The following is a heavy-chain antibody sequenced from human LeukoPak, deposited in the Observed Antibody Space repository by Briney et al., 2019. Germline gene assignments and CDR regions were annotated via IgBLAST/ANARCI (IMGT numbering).Heavy chain of an antibody. CDR3: ARQGELAIDY. D-gene: IGHD1-26*01. J-gene: IGHJ4*02. CDR1: GGSISSSNW. CDR2: IYYSGST. V-gene: IGHV4-4*02. Sequence: PSGTLSLTCAVSGGSISSSNWWSWVRQPPGKGLEWIGYIYYSGSTNYNPSLQSRVTMSIDTSKNQFSLKLSSVTAADTAVYYCARQGELAIDYWGQGTLVTASS.